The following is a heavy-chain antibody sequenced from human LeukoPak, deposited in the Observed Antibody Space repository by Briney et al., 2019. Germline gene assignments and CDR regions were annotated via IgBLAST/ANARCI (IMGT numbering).Heavy chain of an antibody. Sequence: GGSLRLSCAASGLTVSSNYMSWVRQAPGEGLVWVSRIRSDGSDTRYAESVKGRFTISRDNAKNTLYLQMNSLRAEDTALYYCAKEGNGDFDYWGQGTLVTVSS. J-gene: IGHJ4*02. CDR3: AKEGNGDFDY. CDR2: IRSDGSDT. V-gene: IGHV3-74*01. D-gene: IGHD4-17*01. CDR1: GLTVSSNY.